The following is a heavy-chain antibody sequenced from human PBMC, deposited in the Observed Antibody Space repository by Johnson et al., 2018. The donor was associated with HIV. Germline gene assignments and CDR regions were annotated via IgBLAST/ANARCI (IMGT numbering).Heavy chain of an antibody. CDR3: ARGGYSIKDRGAFDI. D-gene: IGHD6-13*01. J-gene: IGHJ3*02. CDR1: GFTFSSYA. Sequence: QVQLVESGGGVVQPGRSLRLSCAASGFTFSSYAMHWVRQAPGKGLEWVAVISYDGSNKYYADSVKGRFTISRDNSKNTLYLQMNCLRAEDTAVYYCARGGYSIKDRGAFDIWGQGTMVTVSS. V-gene: IGHV3-30*04. CDR2: ISYDGSNK.